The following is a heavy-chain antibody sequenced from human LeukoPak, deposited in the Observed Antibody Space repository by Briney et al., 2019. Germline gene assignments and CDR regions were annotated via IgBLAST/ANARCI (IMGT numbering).Heavy chain of an antibody. CDR1: GFTVTNFA. J-gene: IGHJ4*02. CDR3: AHPSGEGWFYFPY. D-gene: IGHD7-27*01. V-gene: IGHV3-23*01. CDR2: IGGEADGT. Sequence: PGGSLRLSCAASGFTVTNFAMAWVRQAPGKGLEWVSAIGGEADGTTYADSVRGRFIVSRDRSKNTLYLHMNTLTVDDTAVYFCAHPSGEGWFYFPYWGQGTPVTVSS.